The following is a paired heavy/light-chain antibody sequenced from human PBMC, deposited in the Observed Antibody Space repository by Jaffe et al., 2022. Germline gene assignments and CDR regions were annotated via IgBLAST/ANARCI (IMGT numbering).Light chain of an antibody. CDR1: QSVSSN. CDR2: GAS. CDR3: QQYNNWPQT. J-gene: IGKJ3*01. Sequence: EIVMTQSPATLSVSPGERATLSCRASQSVSSNLAWYQQKPGQAPRLLIYGASTRATGIPARFSGSGSGTEFTLTISSLQSEDFAVYYCQQYNNWPQTFGPGTKVDIK. V-gene: IGKV3-15*01.
Heavy chain of an antibody. CDR3: ARGYFDWLLGRYYYMDV. Sequence: QVQLVESGGGLVKPGGSLRLSCAASGFTFSDYYMSWIRQAPGKGLEWVSYISSSGSTIYYADSVKGRFTISRDNAKNSLYLQMNSLRAEDTAVYYCARGYFDWLLGRYYYMDVWGKGTTVTVSS. CDR2: ISSSGSTI. J-gene: IGHJ6*03. CDR1: GFTFSDYY. D-gene: IGHD3-9*01. V-gene: IGHV3-11*01.